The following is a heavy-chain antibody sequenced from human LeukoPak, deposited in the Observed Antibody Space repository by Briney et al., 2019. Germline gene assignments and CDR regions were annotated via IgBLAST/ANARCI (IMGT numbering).Heavy chain of an antibody. CDR1: GYTLTELS. CDR3: ARKYCSGGSCYFDY. D-gene: IGHD2-15*01. V-gene: IGHV1-24*01. CDR2: FDPEDGET. J-gene: IGHJ4*02. Sequence: ASVKVSCKVSGYTLTELSMHWVRQAPGKGLEWMGGFDPEDGETIYAQKFQGRVTITADESTSTAYMELSSLRSEDTAVYYCARKYCSGGSCYFDYWGQGTLVTVSS.